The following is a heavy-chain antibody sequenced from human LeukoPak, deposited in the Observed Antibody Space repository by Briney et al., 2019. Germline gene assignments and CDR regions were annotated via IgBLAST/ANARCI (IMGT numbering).Heavy chain of an antibody. CDR2: IRHDGSNK. CDR3: ANEGPNFDY. D-gene: IGHD2-8*01. CDR1: GFTFSSYD. V-gene: IGHV3-30*02. Sequence: GGSLRLSCAASGFTFSSYDMHWVRQAPGKGLEWVAFIRHDGSNKYYADSVKGRFTISRDNSKNTVYLQMNSLRAEDTAVYYCANEGPNFDYWGQGTLVTVSS. J-gene: IGHJ4*02.